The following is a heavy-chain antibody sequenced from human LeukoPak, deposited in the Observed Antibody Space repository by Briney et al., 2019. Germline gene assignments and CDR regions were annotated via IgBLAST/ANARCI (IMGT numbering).Heavy chain of an antibody. Sequence: GGSLRLSCAASGFTLSNYWMHWVRQAPGKGLVWVSRIKSDGSWTNYADSVKGRFTISRDNAKRTLYLQMNSLRAEDTAVYYCVRDRDGYNFDYWGQGTLVTVSS. CDR2: IKSDGSWT. CDR3: VRDRDGYNFDY. CDR1: GFTLSNYW. V-gene: IGHV3-74*01. J-gene: IGHJ4*02. D-gene: IGHD5-24*01.